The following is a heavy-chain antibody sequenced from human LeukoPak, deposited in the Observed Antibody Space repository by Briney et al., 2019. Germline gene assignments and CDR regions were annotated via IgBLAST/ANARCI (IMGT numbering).Heavy chain of an antibody. CDR1: GYTFTSYD. Sequence: APVKVSCKASGYTFTSYDINWVRQATGQGLEWMGWMNPNSGNTGYAQKFQGRVTMTRNTSISTAYMELSSLRSEDTAVYYCARVRRGSTSCYDYWGQGTLVTVSS. J-gene: IGHJ4*02. CDR2: MNPNSGNT. CDR3: ARVRRGSTSCYDY. V-gene: IGHV1-8*01. D-gene: IGHD2-2*01.